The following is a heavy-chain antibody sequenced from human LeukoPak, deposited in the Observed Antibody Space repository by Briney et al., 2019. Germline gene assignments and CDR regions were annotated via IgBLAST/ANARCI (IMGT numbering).Heavy chain of an antibody. D-gene: IGHD3-22*01. CDR2: ISGSGGST. V-gene: IGHV3-23*01. J-gene: IGHJ4*02. CDR1: GFTFSSYA. Sequence: GGSLRLSCAASGFTFSSYAMSWVRQAPGKGLEWVSAISGSGGSTYYADSVKGRFTISRDNSKNTLYLQMNSLRAEDTAVYHCARDDKKYYYDSSLWDYWGQGTLVTVSS. CDR3: ARDDKKYYYDSSLWDY.